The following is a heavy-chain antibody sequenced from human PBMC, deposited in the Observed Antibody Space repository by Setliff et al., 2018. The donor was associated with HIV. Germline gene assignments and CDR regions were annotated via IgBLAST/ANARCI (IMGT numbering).Heavy chain of an antibody. J-gene: IGHJ3*02. D-gene: IGHD2-15*01. CDR2: IYPGDSDP. CDR1: GYRFASYW. CDR3: ARPRSGGSIDAFDI. Sequence: GESLKISCQGSGYRFASYWIGWVRQMPGKGLEWMGIIYPGDSDPRYSPSFQGQVTISADKSISTAYLQWSSLKASDTAIYYCARPRSGGSIDAFDIWGQGTMVTVSS. V-gene: IGHV5-51*01.